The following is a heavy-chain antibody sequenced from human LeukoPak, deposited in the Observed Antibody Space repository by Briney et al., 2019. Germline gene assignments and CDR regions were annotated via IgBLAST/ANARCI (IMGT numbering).Heavy chain of an antibody. J-gene: IGHJ3*02. CDR3: AREYYYDSSGEEGIDAFDI. Sequence: ASVTVSFKASGYTFTSYDINWVRQATGQGLEWMGWMNPNSGNTGYAQKFQGRVTMTRNTSISTAYMELSSLRSEDTAVYYCAREYYYDSSGEEGIDAFDIWGQGTMVTVSS. CDR1: GYTFTSYD. CDR2: MNPNSGNT. V-gene: IGHV1-8*01. D-gene: IGHD3-22*01.